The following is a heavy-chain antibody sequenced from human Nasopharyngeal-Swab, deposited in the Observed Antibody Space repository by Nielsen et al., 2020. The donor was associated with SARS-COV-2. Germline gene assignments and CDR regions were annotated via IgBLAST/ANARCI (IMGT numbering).Heavy chain of an antibody. D-gene: IGHD4-17*01. J-gene: IGHJ4*02. Sequence: WIRQPPGKGLAWVAFIAHDASNEYYGDSVKGRFSISRDSSKNTLYLQMDSLRGEDTAVYYCARDAPAHYGAFYWGRGTLVTVSS. CDR2: IAHDASNE. V-gene: IGHV3-30*03. CDR3: ARDAPAHYGAFY.